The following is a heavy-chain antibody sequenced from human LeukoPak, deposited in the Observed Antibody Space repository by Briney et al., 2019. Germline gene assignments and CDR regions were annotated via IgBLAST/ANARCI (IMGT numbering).Heavy chain of an antibody. CDR1: GGSISSGGYS. V-gene: IGHV4-30-2*01. J-gene: IGHJ3*02. CDR2: IYHSGST. Sequence: PSQTLSLTCAVSGGSISSGGYSWSWIRQPPGKGLEWIGYIYHSGSTYYNPSLKSRVTISVDRSKNQFSLKLSSVTAADTAVYYCARVTLSDYYDSSGYHAFDIWGQGTMVTVSS. CDR3: ARVTLSDYYDSSGYHAFDI. D-gene: IGHD3-22*01.